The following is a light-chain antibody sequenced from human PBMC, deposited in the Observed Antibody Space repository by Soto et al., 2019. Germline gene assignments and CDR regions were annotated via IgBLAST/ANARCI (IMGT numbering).Light chain of an antibody. CDR3: KQYKEWPPFT. CDR2: GAS. J-gene: IGKJ5*01. Sequence: EIVMTQSPATLSLSPVETSXXSCRASQSVSNNVAWYQQKPGQAPRLLILGASTRATGIPARFSGSGSGTEFTLSISSLQSEDFAVYYCKQYKEWPPFTFGQGTRLEIK. V-gene: IGKV3-15*01. CDR1: QSVSNN.